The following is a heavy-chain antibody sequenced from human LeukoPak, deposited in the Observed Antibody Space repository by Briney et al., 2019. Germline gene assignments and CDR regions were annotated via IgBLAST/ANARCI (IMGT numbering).Heavy chain of an antibody. CDR1: GFTFSSYA. CDR3: AKEARGAVAGQTRYYYYYYMDV. D-gene: IGHD6-19*01. CDR2: ISYDGSNK. J-gene: IGHJ6*03. V-gene: IGHV3-30*18. Sequence: PGGSLRLSCAASGFTFSSYAMSWVRQAPGKGLEWVAVISYDGSNKYYADSVKGRFTISRDNSKNTLYLQMNSLRAEDAAVYYCAKEARGAVAGQTRYYYYYYMDVWGKGTTVTVSS.